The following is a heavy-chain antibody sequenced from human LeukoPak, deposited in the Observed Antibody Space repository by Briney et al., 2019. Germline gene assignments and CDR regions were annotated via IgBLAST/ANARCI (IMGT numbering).Heavy chain of an antibody. CDR2: INHSGST. CDR1: GFTFSSYA. Sequence: GSLRLSCAASGFTFSSYAMSWVRQAPGKGLEWIGEINHSGSTNYNPSLKSRVTISVDTSKNQFSLKLSSVTAADTAVYYCARGLGVYYDSSGSEPWGQGTLVTVSS. V-gene: IGHV4-34*01. J-gene: IGHJ5*02. D-gene: IGHD3-22*01. CDR3: ARGLGVYYDSSGSEP.